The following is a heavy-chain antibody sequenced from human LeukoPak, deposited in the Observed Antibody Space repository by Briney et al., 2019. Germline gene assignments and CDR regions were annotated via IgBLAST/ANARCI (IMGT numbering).Heavy chain of an antibody. CDR1: GFTFDDYA. CDR2: ISWNSGSI. Sequence: GGSLRLSCAASGFTFDDYAMHWVRQAPGKGLEWVSGISWNSGSIGYADSVKGRFTISRDNAKNSLYLQMNSLRAEDTAVYYCAFVYGDGGDWFDPWGPGTQVTVSS. D-gene: IGHD4-17*01. CDR3: AFVYGDGGDWFDP. V-gene: IGHV3-9*01. J-gene: IGHJ5*02.